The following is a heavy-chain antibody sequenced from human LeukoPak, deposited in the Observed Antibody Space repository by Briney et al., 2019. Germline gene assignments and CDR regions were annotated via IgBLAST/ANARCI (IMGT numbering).Heavy chain of an antibody. J-gene: IGHJ3*02. CDR3: AKDLLQTFFFDSSGYYSDAFGM. V-gene: IGHV3-23*01. Sequence: GGSLRLSCAASEFTFSNFAMSWVRQAPGKGLEWVSTISGSGDNTYYADSVKGRFTISRDNSKNTLSLHMNTLRAEDTAIYYCAKDLLQTFFFDSSGYYSDAFGMWGQGTMVTVSP. CDR1: EFTFSNFA. D-gene: IGHD3-22*01. CDR2: ISGSGDNT.